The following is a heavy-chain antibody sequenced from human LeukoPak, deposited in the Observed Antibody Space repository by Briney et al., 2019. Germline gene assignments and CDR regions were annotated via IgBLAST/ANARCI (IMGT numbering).Heavy chain of an antibody. CDR3: AKRPIAAAGFDY. Sequence: KTSETLSLTCTVSGGSISNYYLSWIRQPPGKGLEWIGYIYYSGTTNYNPSLKSRVTISVDTSKNQFSLKLSSVTAADTAVYYCAKRPIAAAGFDYWGQGTLVTVSS. V-gene: IGHV4-59*12. J-gene: IGHJ4*02. D-gene: IGHD6-13*01. CDR1: GGSISNYY. CDR2: IYYSGTT.